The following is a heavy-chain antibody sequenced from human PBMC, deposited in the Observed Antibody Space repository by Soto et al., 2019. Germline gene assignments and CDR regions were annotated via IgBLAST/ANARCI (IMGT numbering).Heavy chain of an antibody. J-gene: IGHJ4*02. Sequence: PGGSLRLSCAASGFRFNSYSMNWVRQAPQKGLEWVSLIDARSNYIYYADSVKGRFTISRDNARNSLYLQMDSLRVEDTAVYYCVRENEMAGATSAFEYWGQGTPVTAPQ. CDR1: GFRFNSYS. V-gene: IGHV3-21*06. CDR2: IDARSNYI. CDR3: VRENEMAGATSAFEY. D-gene: IGHD1-26*01.